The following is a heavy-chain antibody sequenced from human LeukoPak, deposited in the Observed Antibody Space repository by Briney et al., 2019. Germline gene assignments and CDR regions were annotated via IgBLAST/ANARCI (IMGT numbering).Heavy chain of an antibody. CDR2: INHSGST. CDR3: ARLPMGIAARLNYFDY. CDR1: GFTFSSYA. Sequence: GSLRLSCAASGFTFSSYAMSWIRQPPGKGLEWIGEINHSGSTNYNPSLKSRVTISVDTSKNQFSLKLSSVTAADTAAYYCARLPMGIAARLNYFDYWGQGTLVTVSS. V-gene: IGHV4-34*01. J-gene: IGHJ4*02. D-gene: IGHD6-6*01.